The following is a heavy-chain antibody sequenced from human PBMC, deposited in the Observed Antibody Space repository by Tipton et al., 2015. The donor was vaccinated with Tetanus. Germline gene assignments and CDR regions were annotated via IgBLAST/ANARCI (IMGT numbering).Heavy chain of an antibody. CDR3: ARHPIMGAPRWFDP. Sequence: TLSLTCTVSGGSISSSSYYWGWIRQPPGKGLEWIGSIYYSGSTYYNPSLKSRVTISVDTSKNQFPLKLSSVTAAETAVYYCARHPIMGAPRWFDPWGQGTLVTVSS. CDR2: IYYSGST. CDR1: GGSISSSSYY. D-gene: IGHD1-26*01. V-gene: IGHV4-39*01. J-gene: IGHJ5*02.